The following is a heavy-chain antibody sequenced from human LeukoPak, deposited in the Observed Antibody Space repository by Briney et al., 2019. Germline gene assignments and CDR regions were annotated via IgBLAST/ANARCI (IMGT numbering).Heavy chain of an antibody. Sequence: PGGSLRLSCAASGFTFSSYAMSWVRQAPGKGLEWVSTISGSGVSTYYADSVKGRFTTSRDNSKNTLYLQMNSLRAEDTAVYYCAKRDGNNFDYWGQGTVVTVSS. CDR3: AKRDGNNFDY. V-gene: IGHV3-23*01. CDR2: ISGSGVST. CDR1: GFTFSSYA. J-gene: IGHJ4*02.